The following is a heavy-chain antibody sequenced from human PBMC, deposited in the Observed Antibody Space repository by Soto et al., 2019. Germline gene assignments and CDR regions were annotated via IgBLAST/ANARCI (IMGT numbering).Heavy chain of an antibody. D-gene: IGHD1-20*01. Sequence: GGSLRLSCAASGFTFSSYGMHWVRQAPGKGLEWVAVIWYDGSNKYYADSVKGRFTISRDNSKNTLYLQMNSLRAEDTAVYYCARAQYNWNLQPFLRAFDIWGQGTMVTVSS. V-gene: IGHV3-33*01. CDR3: ARAQYNWNLQPFLRAFDI. CDR2: IWYDGSNK. CDR1: GFTFSSYG. J-gene: IGHJ3*02.